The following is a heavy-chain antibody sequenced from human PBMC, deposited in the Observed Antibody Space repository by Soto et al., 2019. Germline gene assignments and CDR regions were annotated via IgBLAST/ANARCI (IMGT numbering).Heavy chain of an antibody. CDR2: IYHGGST. CDR1: GDSISSGGFS. V-gene: IGHV4-30-2*01. D-gene: IGHD5-12*01. CDR3: ARESRLGYRFLDF. J-gene: IGHJ4*02. Sequence: SETLSLTCGVSGDSISSGGFSWNWLRQPPGKGLEWIGNIYHGGSTYYNPSLQSRVTISVDKSKNQFSLKLSSVTAADTAVYYCARESRLGYRFLDFWGQGSLVIVSS.